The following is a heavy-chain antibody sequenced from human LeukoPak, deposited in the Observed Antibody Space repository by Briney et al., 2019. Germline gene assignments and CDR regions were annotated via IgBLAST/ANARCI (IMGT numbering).Heavy chain of an antibody. D-gene: IGHD1-26*01. CDR2: INHSGST. CDR3: ARRIKWELPSGRYYYYMDV. J-gene: IGHJ6*03. CDR1: GGSFSGYY. Sequence: PSETLSLTCAVYGGSFSGYYWSWIRQPPGKGLEWIGEINHSGSTNYNPSLKSRVTISVDTSKNQFSLKLSSVTAADTAVYYCARRIKWELPSGRYYYYMDVWGKGTTVTISS. V-gene: IGHV4-34*01.